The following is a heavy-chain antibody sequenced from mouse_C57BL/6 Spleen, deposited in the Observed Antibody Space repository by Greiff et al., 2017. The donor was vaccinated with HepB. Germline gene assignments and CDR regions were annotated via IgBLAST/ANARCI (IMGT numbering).Heavy chain of an antibody. D-gene: IGHD2-1*01. J-gene: IGHJ4*01. V-gene: IGHV1-53*01. CDR3: ARSGGNYLYYYAMDY. Sequence: QVQLQQPGTELVKPGASVKLSCKASGYTFTSYWMHWVKQRPGQGLEWIGNINPSNGGTNYNEKFKSKATLTVDKSSSTAYMQLSSLTSEDSAVYYWARSGGNYLYYYAMDYWGQGTSVTVSS. CDR1: GYTFTSYW. CDR2: INPSNGGT.